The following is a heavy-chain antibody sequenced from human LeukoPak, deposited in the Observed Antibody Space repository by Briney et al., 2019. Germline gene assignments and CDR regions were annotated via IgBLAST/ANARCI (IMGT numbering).Heavy chain of an antibody. J-gene: IGHJ6*02. CDR2: IYSSGNT. CDR3: ATMTTVIMGGYYYGMDV. CDR1: GFTFSSNY. D-gene: IGHD4-17*01. V-gene: IGHV3-53*01. Sequence: PGGSLRLSCAASGFTFSSNYMSWVRQAPGKGLEWVSIIYSSGNTYYADFVKGRFTISRDNSKNTLYLQMNSLRAEDTAVYYCATMTTVIMGGYYYGMDVWGQGTTVTVSS.